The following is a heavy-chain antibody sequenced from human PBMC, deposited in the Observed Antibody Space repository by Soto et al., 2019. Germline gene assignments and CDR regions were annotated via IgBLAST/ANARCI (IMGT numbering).Heavy chain of an antibody. D-gene: IGHD6-19*01. CDR2: INHSGSA. CDR3: ARGLITGSHYSGGWYYFDS. CDR1: GESFSGHI. J-gene: IGHJ4*02. Sequence: SETLSLTCAVYGESFSGHIWTWIRQTPGKGLQWIGQINHSGSASYNPSLKNRVTISVHTPNRQFSLELSSVTAADTAVYYCARGLITGSHYSGGWYYFDSWGQGTQVTVSS. V-gene: IGHV4-34*01.